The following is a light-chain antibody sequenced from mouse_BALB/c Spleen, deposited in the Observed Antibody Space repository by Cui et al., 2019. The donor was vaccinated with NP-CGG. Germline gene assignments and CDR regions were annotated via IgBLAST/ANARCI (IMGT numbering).Light chain of an antibody. CDR1: TGAVTTSNY. J-gene: IGLJ1*01. V-gene: IGLV1*01. CDR2: GTK. Sequence: QAVVTQESALTTSPGETVTLTCRSSTGAVTTSNYANWVQEKPDHLFTGLIGGTKNRAPSVPARFSGSLIGDKAALTITGAQTEDEATYFCALWYSNHWVFGGGTKLTVL. CDR3: ALWYSNHWV.